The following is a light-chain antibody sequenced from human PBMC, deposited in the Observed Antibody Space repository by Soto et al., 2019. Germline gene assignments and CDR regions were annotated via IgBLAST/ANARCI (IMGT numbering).Light chain of an antibody. J-gene: IGKJ4*01. Sequence: EIVLTQSPATLSLSPGERATLSCRASQSLNIYLAWYQQKPGQSPRRLIYDASDRATGVPARFSGSGSGTDFTLTISSLEPEDFAVYYCQQRGSWPLTFGGGTKVEIK. V-gene: IGKV3-11*01. CDR1: QSLNIY. CDR2: DAS. CDR3: QQRGSWPLT.